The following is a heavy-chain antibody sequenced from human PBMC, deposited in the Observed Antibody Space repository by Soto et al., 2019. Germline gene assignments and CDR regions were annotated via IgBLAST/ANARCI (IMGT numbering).Heavy chain of an antibody. Sequence: PGASVKVSCKASGYTFTSYAMHWVRQAPGQRLEWMGWINAGNGNTKYSQKFQGRVTITRDTSASTAYMELSSLRSEDTAVYYCARVITIFGVDDYGMGVRGQGTTVTVSS. CDR3: ARVITIFGVDDYGMGV. V-gene: IGHV1-3*01. CDR2: INAGNGNT. CDR1: GYTFTSYA. D-gene: IGHD3-3*01. J-gene: IGHJ6*02.